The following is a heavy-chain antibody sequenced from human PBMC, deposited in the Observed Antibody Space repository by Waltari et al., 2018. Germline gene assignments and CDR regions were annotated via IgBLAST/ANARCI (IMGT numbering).Heavy chain of an antibody. Sequence: QVQLQESGPGLVKPSETLSLTCTVSGYSISSGYYWGWIRQPTGKGLEWIGSIYHSGSTYYNPSLKSRVTISVDTSKNQFSLKLSSVTAADTAVYYCARDTIFGVVIPYYFDYWGQGTLVTVSS. CDR2: IYHSGST. J-gene: IGHJ4*02. CDR3: ARDTIFGVVIPYYFDY. CDR1: GYSISSGYY. D-gene: IGHD3-3*01. V-gene: IGHV4-38-2*02.